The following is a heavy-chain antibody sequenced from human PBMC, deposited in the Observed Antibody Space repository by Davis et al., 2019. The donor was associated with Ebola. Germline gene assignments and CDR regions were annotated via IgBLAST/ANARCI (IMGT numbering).Heavy chain of an antibody. CDR3: ARDGVAAPFGDYYYGMDV. CDR2: ISVYNGST. Sequence: ASVKVSCKASGYTFTSYGISWVRQAPGQGLEWMGWISVYNGSTNYAQKLQGRVTMTTDTSTSTAYMELRSLRSDDTAVYYCARDGVAAPFGDYYYGMDVWGQGTTVTVSS. J-gene: IGHJ6*02. D-gene: IGHD3-10*01. CDR1: GYTFTSYG. V-gene: IGHV1-18*01.